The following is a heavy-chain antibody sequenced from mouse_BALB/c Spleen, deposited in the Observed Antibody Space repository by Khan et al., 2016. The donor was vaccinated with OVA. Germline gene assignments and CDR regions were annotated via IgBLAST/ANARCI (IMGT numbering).Heavy chain of an antibody. CDR1: GYSITSDYA. V-gene: IGHV3-2*02. CDR2: ISYSGSN. Sequence: EVQLQESGPGLVKPSQSLSLTCTVTGYSITSDYAWNWIRQFPGKKREWMGYISYSGSNTYNPSLKRRISITRDTSKDQFFLQLKSVTSEDTATYYCASELGRYYALDYWGQGTSVTVSS. D-gene: IGHD4-1*01. J-gene: IGHJ4*01. CDR3: ASELGRYYALDY.